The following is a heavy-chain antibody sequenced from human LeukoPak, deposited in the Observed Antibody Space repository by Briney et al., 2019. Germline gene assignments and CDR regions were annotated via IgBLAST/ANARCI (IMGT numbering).Heavy chain of an antibody. CDR3: AKDMGGLPNY. V-gene: IGHV3-9*01. CDR1: RFTFDDYA. J-gene: IGHJ4*02. D-gene: IGHD1-26*01. Sequence: GRSLRLSCAASRFTFDDYAMHWVRQAPGKGLEWVSGISWNSGSIGYADSVKGRFTISRDNAKNSLYLQMNSLRAEDTALYYCAKDMGGLPNYWGQGTLVTVSS. CDR2: ISWNSGSI.